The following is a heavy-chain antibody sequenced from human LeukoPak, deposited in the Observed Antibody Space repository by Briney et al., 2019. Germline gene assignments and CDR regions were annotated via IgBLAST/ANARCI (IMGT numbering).Heavy chain of an antibody. D-gene: IGHD3-10*01. V-gene: IGHV3-74*01. CDR2: INLDGSGT. CDR3: AKDYYYGSGSYYFHDAFDI. Sequence: PGGSLRLSCSASGFTFSSFWMRWVRQAPGKGLVWVSRINLDGSGTTYADSVKGRFTISRDNSKNTLYLQMNSLRAEDTAVYYCAKDYYYGSGSYYFHDAFDIWGQGTMVTVSS. J-gene: IGHJ3*02. CDR1: GFTFSSFW.